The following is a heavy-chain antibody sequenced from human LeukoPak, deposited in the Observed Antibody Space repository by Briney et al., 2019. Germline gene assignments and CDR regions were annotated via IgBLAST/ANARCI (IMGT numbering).Heavy chain of an antibody. D-gene: IGHD1-26*01. Sequence: GGSVRLSCAASGFTFDDYGMSWVRQAPGKGLEWVSGINWNGGSTGYADSVKGRFTISRDNAKNSLYLQMNSLRAEDTALYYCARAKGPIVGATLDYWGQGTLVTVSS. CDR2: INWNGGST. CDR1: GFTFDDYG. V-gene: IGHV3-20*04. J-gene: IGHJ4*02. CDR3: ARAKGPIVGATLDY.